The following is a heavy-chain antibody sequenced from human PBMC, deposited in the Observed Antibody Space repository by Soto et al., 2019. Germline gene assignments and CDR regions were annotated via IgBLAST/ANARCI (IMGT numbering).Heavy chain of an antibody. D-gene: IGHD2-15*01. J-gene: IGHJ6*02. V-gene: IGHV4-61*01. CDR3: ARDGSGLYCSGGSCYLGGMDV. CDR1: GGSVSSGSYY. Sequence: SETLSLTCTVSGGSVSSGSYYWSWIRQPPGKGLEWIGYIYYSGSTNYNPSLKSRVTISVDTSKNQFSLKLSSVTAADTAVYYCARDGSGLYCSGGSCYLGGMDVCGQRTTVIVSS. CDR2: IYYSGST.